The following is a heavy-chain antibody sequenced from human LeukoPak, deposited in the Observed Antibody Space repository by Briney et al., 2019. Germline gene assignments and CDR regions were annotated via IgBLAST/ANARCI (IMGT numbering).Heavy chain of an antibody. CDR2: ISSSGSTI. CDR3: ARSRMNHAFDI. D-gene: IGHD1-14*01. CDR1: GFTFSDYY. V-gene: IGHV3-11*04. Sequence: GGSLRLSCAASGFTFSDYYMSWIHQAPGKGLEWVSYISSSGSTIYYADSVKGRFTISRDNAKNSLYLQMGSLRAEDMAVYYCARSRMNHAFDIWGQGTMVTVSS. J-gene: IGHJ3*02.